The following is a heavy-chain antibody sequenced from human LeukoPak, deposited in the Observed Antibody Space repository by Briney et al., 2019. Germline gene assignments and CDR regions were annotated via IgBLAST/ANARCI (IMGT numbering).Heavy chain of an antibody. CDR3: ARDPYSGSYGSTYYYFMDV. J-gene: IGHJ6*03. CDR1: GGSISSSS. D-gene: IGHD1-26*01. Sequence: ETLSLTCTVSGGSISSSSYYWGWIRQTPGKGLEWISSITTSSSYTFYADSVKGRFTISRDNARNSLYLQMDSLTAEDAAVYYCARDPYSGSYGSTYYYFMDVWGKGTTVTISS. V-gene: IGHV3-21*01. CDR2: ITTSSSYT.